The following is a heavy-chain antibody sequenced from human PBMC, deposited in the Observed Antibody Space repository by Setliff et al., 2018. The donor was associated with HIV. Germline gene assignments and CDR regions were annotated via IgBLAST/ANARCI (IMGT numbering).Heavy chain of an antibody. CDR3: ARGGAVCGRDSCYYLDY. V-gene: IGHV4-31*03. J-gene: IGHJ4*02. Sequence: PSETLSLTCSVSGGSTTSGGYYWSWIRQHPGKGLEYIGYIYYSGSTYYNPYLKSRVTMSIDTSTQQFFLNVTSVTAADTAVYYCARGGAVCGRDSCYYLDYWGQGNPVTVSS. CDR2: IYYSGST. D-gene: IGHD2-21*02. CDR1: GGSTTSGGYY.